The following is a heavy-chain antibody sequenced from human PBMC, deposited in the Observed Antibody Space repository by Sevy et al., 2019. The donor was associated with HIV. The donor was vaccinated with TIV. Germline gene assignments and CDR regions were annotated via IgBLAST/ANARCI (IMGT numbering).Heavy chain of an antibody. Sequence: PGGSLRLSCAASGFSFSSHGMHWVRQAPGKGLEWQAVISYDGNKRYYADSVKGRFTNSRDNSKNTLYLQMNSLRAEDTAVYYCARDGGWYNYAPSDYWGQGTLVTVSS. V-gene: IGHV3-30*03. J-gene: IGHJ4*02. CDR1: GFSFSSHG. CDR2: ISYDGNKR. D-gene: IGHD1-1*01. CDR3: ARDGGWYNYAPSDY.